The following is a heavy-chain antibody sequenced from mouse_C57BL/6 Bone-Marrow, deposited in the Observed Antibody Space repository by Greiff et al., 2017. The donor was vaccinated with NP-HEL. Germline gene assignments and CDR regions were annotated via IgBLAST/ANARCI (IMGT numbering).Heavy chain of an antibody. V-gene: IGHV1-7*01. CDR3: ARSLYYYGSSFLDY. Sequence: QVQLKESGAELAKPGASVKLSCKASGYTFTTYWMHWVKQRPGQGLEWIGYINPSSGYTKYNQKFKDKATLTADESSSTAYMQLSSLTYEDSAVYYCARSLYYYGSSFLDYWGQGTTLTVSS. D-gene: IGHD1-1*01. CDR2: INPSSGYT. CDR1: GYTFTTYW. J-gene: IGHJ2*01.